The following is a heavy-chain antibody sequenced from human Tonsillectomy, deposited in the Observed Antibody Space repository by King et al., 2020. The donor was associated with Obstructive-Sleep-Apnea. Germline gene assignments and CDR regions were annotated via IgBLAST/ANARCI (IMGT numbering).Heavy chain of an antibody. Sequence: VQLVESGAEVKKPGASVKVSCKAVGYAFAVYYMHWVRQAPGQGLEWMGWINPYTAGTDYAQKFQGRVTMTRDTSISTAYMELSNLRSDDTAVYDCARDVTAELHRRSNYFDYWGQGTLVTVSS. D-gene: IGHD1-26*01. V-gene: IGHV1-2*02. J-gene: IGHJ4*02. CDR1: GYAFAVYY. CDR3: ARDVTAELHRRSNYFDY. CDR2: INPYTAGT.